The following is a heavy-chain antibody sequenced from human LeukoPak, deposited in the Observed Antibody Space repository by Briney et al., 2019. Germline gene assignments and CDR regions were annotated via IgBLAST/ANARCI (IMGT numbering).Heavy chain of an antibody. V-gene: IGHV1-18*04. Sequence: ASVKVSCKASGYTFTNYYMHWVRQAPGQGLEWMGWISAYNGNTNYAQKLQGRVTMTTDTSTSTAYMELRSLRSDDTAVYCCARELAVPAARGYYYYYGMDVWGQGTTVTVSS. D-gene: IGHD2-2*01. J-gene: IGHJ6*02. CDR3: ARELAVPAARGYYYYYGMDV. CDR2: ISAYNGNT. CDR1: GYTFTNYY.